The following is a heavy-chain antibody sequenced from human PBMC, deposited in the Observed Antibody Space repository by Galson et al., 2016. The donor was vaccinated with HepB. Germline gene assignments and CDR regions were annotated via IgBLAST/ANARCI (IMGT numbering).Heavy chain of an antibody. CDR1: GFTLDDSA. Sequence: SLRLSCAASGFTLDDSAMHWVRQTPGKGLEWVSGIYYNSDRIGYADSVRGRFTISRDNARNSLYLQMNSLEPEDSALYYCVRDMAPGGAGVWGQGTTVTVSS. D-gene: IGHD3-16*01. CDR2: IYYNSDRI. J-gene: IGHJ6*02. V-gene: IGHV3-9*01. CDR3: VRDMAPGGAGV.